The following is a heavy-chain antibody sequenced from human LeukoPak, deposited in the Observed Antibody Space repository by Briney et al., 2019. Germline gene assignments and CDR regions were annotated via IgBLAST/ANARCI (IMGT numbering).Heavy chain of an antibody. CDR1: GYSISSGYY. CDR2: IYHSGST. V-gene: IGHV4-38-2*02. D-gene: IGHD6-13*01. CDR3: ARDLAAITY. Sequence: SETLSLTCTVSGYSISSGYYWGWIRQPPGKGLEWIGSIYHSGSTYYNPSLKSRVTISVDTSKNQFSLKLSSVTAADTAVYYCARDLAAITYWGQGTLVTVSS. J-gene: IGHJ4*02.